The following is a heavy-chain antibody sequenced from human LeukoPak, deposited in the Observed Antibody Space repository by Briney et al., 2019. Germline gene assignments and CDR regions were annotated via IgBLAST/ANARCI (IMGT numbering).Heavy chain of an antibody. CDR2: INSDGSWT. D-gene: IGHD2/OR15-2a*01. CDR3: VTFYETY. V-gene: IGHV3-74*01. J-gene: IGHJ4*02. Sequence: GGSLRLSCAASGTFWMHWVRQAPGKGLVRVSHINSDGSWTGYADSVKGRFTISKDNAKNTVSLQMNNLRAEDTAVYYCVTFYETYWGRGTLVTVSS. CDR1: GTFW.